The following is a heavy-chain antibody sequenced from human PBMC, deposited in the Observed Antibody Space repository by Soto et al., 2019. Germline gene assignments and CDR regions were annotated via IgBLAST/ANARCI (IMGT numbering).Heavy chain of an antibody. CDR2: INAANGNT. Sequence: QVQLVQSGAEVKKPGASVKVSCKASGYTFTTYATHWVRQAPGQRLEWMGWINAANGNTKYSQKFQGRVTITRDTSASTAYMELSSLISEDTAVYYGARAPSWYIFDYWGQGTLVTDSS. D-gene: IGHD6-13*01. J-gene: IGHJ4*02. CDR1: GYTFTTYA. CDR3: ARAPSWYIFDY. V-gene: IGHV1-3*01.